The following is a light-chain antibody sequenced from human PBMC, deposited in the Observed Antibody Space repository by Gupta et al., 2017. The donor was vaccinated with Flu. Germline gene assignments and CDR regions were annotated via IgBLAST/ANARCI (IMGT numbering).Light chain of an antibody. CDR1: QNVNTT. Sequence: VTLSLPAVPRASLAVRSSQNVNTTLAWYRQNPGQSPRLLIDGASMGATGLPVRFSGRGSGTEFTRTISSLQSGYFAIYFCLQCDDGPRLTFGLGTRLEIK. CDR2: GAS. CDR3: LQCDDGPRLT. V-gene: IGKV3-15*01. J-gene: IGKJ5*01.